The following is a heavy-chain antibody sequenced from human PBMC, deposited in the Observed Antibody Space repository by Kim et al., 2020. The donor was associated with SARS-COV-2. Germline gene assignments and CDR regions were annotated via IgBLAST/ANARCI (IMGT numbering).Heavy chain of an antibody. D-gene: IGHD3-9*01. CDR3: ARPMTTAYYTMHY. CDR2: INADSGNT. J-gene: IGHJ4*02. CDR1: GYTFTNYG. Sequence: ASVKVSCKASGYTFTNYGLHWVRQASGQRLEWMGRINADSGNTKYAQKFQGRVTITRDTSASTVYMELSSLTSEDAAVYYCARPMTTAYYTMHYWGQGTL. V-gene: IGHV1-3*01.